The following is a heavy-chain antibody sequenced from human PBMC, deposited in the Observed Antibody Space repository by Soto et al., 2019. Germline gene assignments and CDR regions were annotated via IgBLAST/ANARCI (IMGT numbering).Heavy chain of an antibody. Sequence: QVQLVQSGAEVRKPGASVRVSCKASGYSFTGHDVNWVRQASGQGLEWMGWMNPKSGGTGYAQKFQGRVTMTRDTSINSSYMDLSGLTSQDTAGYYCVKVAEMKSGYNHAMDVSGQGTTVTVSS. CDR1: GYSFTGHD. V-gene: IGHV1-8*01. CDR2: MNPKSGGT. CDR3: VKVAEMKSGYNHAMDV. D-gene: IGHD5-12*01. J-gene: IGHJ6*02.